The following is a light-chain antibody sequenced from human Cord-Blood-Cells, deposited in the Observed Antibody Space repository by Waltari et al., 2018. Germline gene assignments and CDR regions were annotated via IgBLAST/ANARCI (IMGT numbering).Light chain of an antibody. CDR2: AAY. V-gene: IGKV1-39*01. CDR1: QSISSY. CDR3: QQSYSTPIT. J-gene: IGKJ5*01. Sequence: DIRMTQSPSSLSASVGDRVTITCRASQSISSYLHWYQQKPGKAPKLLIYAAYSLQSWVPSRFSGSGSGTDFTLTISSLQPEDFATYYCQQSYSTPITFGQGTRLEIK.